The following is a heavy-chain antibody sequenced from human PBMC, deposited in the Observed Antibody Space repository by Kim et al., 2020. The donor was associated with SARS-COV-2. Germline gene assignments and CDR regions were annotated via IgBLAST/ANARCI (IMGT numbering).Heavy chain of an antibody. CDR3: ARDRGNPTMIVVGVGMDV. CDR1: GFTFSSYW. CDR2: IKQDGSEK. J-gene: IGHJ6*02. V-gene: IGHV3-7*01. D-gene: IGHD3-22*01. Sequence: GGSLRLSCAASGFTFSSYWMSWVRQAPGKGLEWVANIKQDGSEKYYVDSVKGRFTISRDNAKNSLYLQMNSLRAEDTAVYYCARDRGNPTMIVVGVGMDVWGQGTTVTVSS.